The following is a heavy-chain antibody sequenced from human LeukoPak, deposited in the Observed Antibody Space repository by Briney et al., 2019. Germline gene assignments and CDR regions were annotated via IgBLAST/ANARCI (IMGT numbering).Heavy chain of an antibody. CDR2: IKSKSDGATT. CDR1: GFTFNNAW. J-gene: IGHJ4*02. CDR3: TTLTTIHVHGDY. D-gene: IGHD1-1*01. Sequence: GGSLRLSCAVSGFTFNNAWMNWVRQAPGKGLEWVGRIKSKSDGATTDYAGPVKGRFTISRDDSKKMLYLQMDGLRTEDTAVYYCTTLTTIHVHGDYWGQGTLVTVSS. V-gene: IGHV3-15*01.